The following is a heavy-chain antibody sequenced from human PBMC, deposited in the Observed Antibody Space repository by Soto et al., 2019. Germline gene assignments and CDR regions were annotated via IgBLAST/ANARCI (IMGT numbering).Heavy chain of an antibody. D-gene: IGHD2-2*01. J-gene: IGHJ6*02. Sequence: ASVKVSCKASGYTFTSYAMHWVRQAPGQRLEWMGWINAGNGNTKYSQKFQGRVTITRDTSASTAYMELSSLRSEDTAVYYCARVLGYCSSTSCYPNYGMDVWGQGTTVTVSS. CDR3: ARVLGYCSSTSCYPNYGMDV. CDR1: GYTFTSYA. V-gene: IGHV1-3*01. CDR2: INAGNGNT.